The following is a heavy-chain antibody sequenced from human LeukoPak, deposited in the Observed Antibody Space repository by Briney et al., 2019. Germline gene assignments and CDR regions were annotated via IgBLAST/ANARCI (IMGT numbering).Heavy chain of an antibody. CDR2: IYYGGAT. CDR3: ALDHWSRTNCYDLDYVYYYMDV. D-gene: IGHD3/OR15-3a*01. Sequence: ESLSLTCSVSGSSICSNYLTWIRQPPGKGLEWIGHIYYGGATNHNATLDGTVTISVDQSNKQFFLNLMSVTAAYTALYFCALDHWSRTNCYDLDYVYYYMDVWGKGTTVTVSS. J-gene: IGHJ6*03. V-gene: IGHV4-59*01. CDR1: GSSICSNY.